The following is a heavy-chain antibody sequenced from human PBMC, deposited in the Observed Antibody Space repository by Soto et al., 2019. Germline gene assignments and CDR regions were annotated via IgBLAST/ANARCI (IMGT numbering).Heavy chain of an antibody. Sequence: QVQLVQSGAEVKKPGASVKVSCKASGYTFTSYGISWVRQAPGQGLEWMGWISAHNGNTNYAQKLQGRVTMTTNTTTRTASMELRSLGPDDTAVYYCARDFSGTYPTPFSRKYDYWGQGTLVIVSS. CDR3: ARDFSGTYPTPFSRKYDY. V-gene: IGHV1-18*01. D-gene: IGHD1-26*01. J-gene: IGHJ4*02. CDR1: GYTFTSYG. CDR2: ISAHNGNT.